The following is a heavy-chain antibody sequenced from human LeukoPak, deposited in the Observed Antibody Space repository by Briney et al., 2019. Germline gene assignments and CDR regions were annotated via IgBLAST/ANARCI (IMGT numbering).Heavy chain of an antibody. D-gene: IGHD1-26*01. V-gene: IGHV4-30-2*01. CDR3: ARGAYYSPFDY. CDR1: GGSISSGGYY. Sequence: SETLSLTCTVSGGSISSGGYYWSWIRQPPGKGLEWIGYIYHSGSTYYNPSLKSRVTISVDRSKNQFSLKLSSVTAADTAVYYCARGAYYSPFDYWGQGTLVIVSS. CDR2: IYHSGST. J-gene: IGHJ4*02.